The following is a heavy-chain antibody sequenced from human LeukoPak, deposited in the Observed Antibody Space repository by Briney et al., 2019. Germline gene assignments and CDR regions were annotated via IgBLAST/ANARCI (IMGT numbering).Heavy chain of an antibody. J-gene: IGHJ3*02. CDR3: ARDSLPSDSSGCMADGAFDI. D-gene: IGHD3-22*01. CDR1: GGSFSGYY. Sequence: PSETLSLTCAVYGGSFSGYYWSWIRQPPGKGLEWIGEINHSGSTNYNPSLKSRVTISVDTSKNQFSLKLSSVTAADTAVYYCARDSLPSDSSGCMADGAFDIWGQGTMVTVSS. CDR2: INHSGST. V-gene: IGHV4-34*01.